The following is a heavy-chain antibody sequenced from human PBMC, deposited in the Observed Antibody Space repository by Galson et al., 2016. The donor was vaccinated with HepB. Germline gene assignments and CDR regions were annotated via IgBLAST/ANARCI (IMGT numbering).Heavy chain of an antibody. CDR1: GYSISSGNH. J-gene: IGHJ4*02. CDR3: AGIRDLMVAVQPFDL. CDR2: IYQTGST. Sequence: SETLSLTCTVSGYSISSGNHWGWIRQPPGKGLEWIGSIYQTGSTYYNPSLKTRVTISVDQSKNQFSLKLISVTAADTAVYFCAGIRDLMVAVQPFDLWGQGALVSVSS. V-gene: IGHV4-38-2*02. D-gene: IGHD2-15*01.